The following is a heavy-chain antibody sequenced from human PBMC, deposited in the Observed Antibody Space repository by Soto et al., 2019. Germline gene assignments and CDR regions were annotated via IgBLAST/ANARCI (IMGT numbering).Heavy chain of an antibody. CDR2: IYYSGST. CDR1: AGTTSGLY. Sequence: SHTLYPTCTVSAGTTSGLYRSWFRQPPGKGLEWIGYIYYSGSTNYTPSLRSRVTISLNTSEHQFSLILNSMTAADTAVYYCARRYCRSSNFTFDYWGQGTRVT. J-gene: IGHJ4*02. D-gene: IGHD2-2*01. CDR3: ARRYCRSSNFTFDY. V-gene: IGHV4-59*01.